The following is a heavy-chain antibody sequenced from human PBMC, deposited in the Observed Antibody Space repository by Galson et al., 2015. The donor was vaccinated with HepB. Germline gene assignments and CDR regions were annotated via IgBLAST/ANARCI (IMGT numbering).Heavy chain of an antibody. Sequence: SLRLSCAASGFTFSSYAMSWVRQAPGKGLEWVSAISGSGGSTYYADSVKGRFTISRDNSKNTLYLQMNSLRAEDTAVYYCAKVTRRQQLVEIDYWGQGTLVTVSS. V-gene: IGHV3-23*01. CDR2: ISGSGGST. D-gene: IGHD6-13*01. CDR3: AKVTRRQQLVEIDY. J-gene: IGHJ4*02. CDR1: GFTFSSYA.